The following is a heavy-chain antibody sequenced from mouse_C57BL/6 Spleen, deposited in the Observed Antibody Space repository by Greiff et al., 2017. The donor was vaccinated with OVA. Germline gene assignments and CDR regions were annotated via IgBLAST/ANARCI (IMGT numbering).Heavy chain of an antibody. V-gene: IGHV3-6*01. CDR3: ARDEGFPDY. CDR2: ISYDGSN. Sequence: LMESGPGLVKPSQSLSLTSSLTLYSITSGYYWNWIRQFPGNKLEWMGYISYDGSNNYNPSLKNRISITRDTSKNQFFLKLNSVTTEDTATYYCARDEGFPDYWGQGTSVTVSS. CDR1: LYSITSGYY. J-gene: IGHJ4*01.